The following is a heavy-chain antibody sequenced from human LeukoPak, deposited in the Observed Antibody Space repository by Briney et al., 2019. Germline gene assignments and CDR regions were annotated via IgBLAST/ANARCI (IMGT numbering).Heavy chain of an antibody. D-gene: IGHD3-9*01. J-gene: IGHJ3*02. CDR1: GGSLSSGGYY. Sequence: SETLSLTCTVSGGSLSSGGYYWSWIRQPPGKGLEWIGYIYHSGSTYYNPSLKSRVTISVDRSKNQFSLKLSSVTAADTAVYYCASRRLAYFGWLLLDAFDIWGQGTMVTVSS. CDR3: ASRRLAYFGWLLLDAFDI. CDR2: IYHSGST. V-gene: IGHV4-30-2*01.